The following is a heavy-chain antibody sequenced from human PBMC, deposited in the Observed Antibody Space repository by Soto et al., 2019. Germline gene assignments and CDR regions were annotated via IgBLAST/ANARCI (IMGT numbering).Heavy chain of an antibody. V-gene: IGHV4-31*03. CDR3: ASMTTVTTNFHY. CDR1: GGSISSGGYY. D-gene: IGHD4-17*01. CDR2: IYYSGST. J-gene: IGHJ4*02. Sequence: QVQLQESGPGLVKPSQTLSLTCTVSGGSISSGGYYWSWIRQHPGKGLEWIGYIYYSGSTYYNPSLKSRVTISVDTSKNQFSLKLSSVTVADTAVYYCASMTTVTTNFHYWGQGTLVTVSS.